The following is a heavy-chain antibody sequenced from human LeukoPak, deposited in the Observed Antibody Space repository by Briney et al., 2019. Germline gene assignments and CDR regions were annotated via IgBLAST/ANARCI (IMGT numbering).Heavy chain of an antibody. CDR2: IYYSGST. J-gene: IGHJ4*02. D-gene: IGHD3-10*01. V-gene: IGHV4-30-4*01. CDR1: GGSISSGDYY. CDR3: ARVPYYYGSGSYFDY. Sequence: SETLSLTRTVSGGSISSGDYYWSWIRQPPGKGLEWIGYIYYSGSTYYNPSLKSRVTISVDTSKNQFSLMLSSVTAADTAVYYCARVPYYYGSGSYFDYWGQGTLVTVSS.